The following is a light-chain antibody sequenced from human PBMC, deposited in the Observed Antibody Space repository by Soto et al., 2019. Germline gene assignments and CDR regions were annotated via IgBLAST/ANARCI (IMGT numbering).Light chain of an antibody. J-gene: IGLJ2*01. Sequence: QAVVTQEPSLTVSPGGTVTLTCGSSTGAVTSGHYPYWFQQKPGQAPRTLIYDTSNKHSWTPARFSGSLLGGKAALTLSGAQPEDVAEYYCLLSYSGARPLFGGGTKLTVL. CDR1: TGAVTSGHY. V-gene: IGLV7-46*01. CDR3: LLSYSGARPL. CDR2: DTS.